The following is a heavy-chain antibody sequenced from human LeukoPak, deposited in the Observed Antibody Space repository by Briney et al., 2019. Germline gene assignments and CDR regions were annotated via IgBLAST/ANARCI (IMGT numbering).Heavy chain of an antibody. CDR3: ARYDILTGPFDY. Sequence: ASVKVSCKASGYTFTTYAMNWVRQAPGQGLEWMGIINPSGGSTSYAQKFQGRVTMTRDTSTSTVYMELSSLRSEDTAVYYCARYDILTGPFDYWGQGTLVTVSS. J-gene: IGHJ4*02. CDR1: GYTFTTYA. D-gene: IGHD3-9*01. V-gene: IGHV1-46*01. CDR2: INPSGGST.